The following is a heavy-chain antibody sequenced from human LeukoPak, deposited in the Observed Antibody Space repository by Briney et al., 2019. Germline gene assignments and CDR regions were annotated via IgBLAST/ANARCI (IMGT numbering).Heavy chain of an antibody. CDR3: AKDFSVYNYDSRVLDY. Sequence: PGGSLRLSCAASGSTFSSYGIHWVRQAPGKGLEWVAFIRYDGSNKYYADSVKGRFTISRDNSKNTLYLQMNRLRAEDTAVYYCAKDFSVYNYDSRVLDYWGQGTLVTVSS. D-gene: IGHD3-22*01. J-gene: IGHJ4*02. CDR1: GSTFSSYG. CDR2: IRYDGSNK. V-gene: IGHV3-30*02.